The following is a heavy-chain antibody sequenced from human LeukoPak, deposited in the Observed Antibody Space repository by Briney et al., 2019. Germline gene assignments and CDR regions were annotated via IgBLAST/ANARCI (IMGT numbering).Heavy chain of an antibody. J-gene: IGHJ4*02. CDR3: ARTYQYDRSGYYSY. V-gene: IGHV3-7*01. CDR2: INQDGSEE. Sequence: GGALRLSCAASGFTFSRYWMNWVRQAPGKGLEWVATINQDGSEEHYVDSVRGRFSISRDNAKNSLYLQMNSLRGEETAVYYCARTYQYDRSGYYSYWGQGNLVTVSS. CDR1: GFTFSRYW. D-gene: IGHD3-22*01.